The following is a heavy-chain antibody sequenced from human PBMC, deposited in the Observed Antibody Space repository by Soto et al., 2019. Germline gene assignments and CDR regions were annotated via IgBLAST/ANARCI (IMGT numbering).Heavy chain of an antibody. D-gene: IGHD3-16*01. J-gene: IGHJ6*02. Sequence: PGGSLRLSCAASGFTFSSYEMNWVRQAPGKGLEWVSYISSSGSTIYYADSVKGRFTISRDNAKNSLYLQMNSLRAEDTAVYYCARDLIPDDYYYYGMDVWGQGTTVTVSS. CDR2: ISSSGSTI. CDR3: ARDLIPDDYYYYGMDV. V-gene: IGHV3-48*03. CDR1: GFTFSSYE.